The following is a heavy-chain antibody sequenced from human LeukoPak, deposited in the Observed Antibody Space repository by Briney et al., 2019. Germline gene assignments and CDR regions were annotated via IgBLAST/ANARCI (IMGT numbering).Heavy chain of an antibody. CDR3: ARQGGYCSSTSCPFDY. D-gene: IGHD2-2*01. Sequence: PSETLSLTCTVSGGSISSSSYYWGWIRRPPGKGLEWIGSIYYSGSTYYNPSLKSRVTISVDTSKNQFSLKLSSVTAADTAVYYCARQGGYCSSTSCPFDYWGQGTLVTVSS. J-gene: IGHJ4*02. CDR2: IYYSGST. V-gene: IGHV4-39*01. CDR1: GGSISSSSYY.